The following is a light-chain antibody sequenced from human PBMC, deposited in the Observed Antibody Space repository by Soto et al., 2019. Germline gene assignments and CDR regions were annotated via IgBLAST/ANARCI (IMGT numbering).Light chain of an antibody. J-gene: IGKJ1*01. Sequence: VMTQSPATLSVSPGERATLSCRASQSVSTNLAWYQQKPGQAPRLLIYGASTRATGIPARFSGSGSGTEFTLTISSLLSEDFAVYYCQQYNNWPRTFGQGTKVEIK. CDR3: QQYNNWPRT. CDR1: QSVSTN. V-gene: IGKV3-15*01. CDR2: GAS.